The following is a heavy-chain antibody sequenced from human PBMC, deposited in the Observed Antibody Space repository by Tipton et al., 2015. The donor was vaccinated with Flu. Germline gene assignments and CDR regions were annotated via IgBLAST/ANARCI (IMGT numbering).Heavy chain of an antibody. J-gene: IGHJ3*02. V-gene: IGHV3-15*01. D-gene: IGHD4/OR15-4a*01. CDR3: TTDLTLDAFDI. Sequence: SLRLSCAASGFTFSNAWMSWVRQAPGKGLEWVGRIKSKTDGGTTDYAAPVKGRFTISRDDSKNTLYLQMNSLKTEDTAVYYCTTDLTLDAFDIWGQGTMVTVSS. CDR1: GFTFSNAW. CDR2: IKSKTDGGTT.